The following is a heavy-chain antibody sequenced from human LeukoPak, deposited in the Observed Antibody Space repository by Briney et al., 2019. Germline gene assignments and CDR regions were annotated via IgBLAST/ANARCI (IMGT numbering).Heavy chain of an antibody. CDR2: IYYSGTT. CDR3: ARHGGYSVNPMPFDS. Sequence: SETLSLTCTVSGGSIRRYYWSWIRQPPGKGLEWIAYIYYSGTTNYNPSLKSRVTISVDTSKNQFSLKLSSVTAADTAVYYCARHGGYSVNPMPFDSWGQGTLVTVSS. J-gene: IGHJ4*02. CDR1: GGSIRRYY. V-gene: IGHV4-59*08. D-gene: IGHD1-1*01.